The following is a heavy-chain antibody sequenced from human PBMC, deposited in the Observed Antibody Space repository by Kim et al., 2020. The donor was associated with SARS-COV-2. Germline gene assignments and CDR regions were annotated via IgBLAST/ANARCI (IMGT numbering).Heavy chain of an antibody. CDR3: ARVPNQVGLFDY. J-gene: IGHJ4*02. D-gene: IGHD1-26*01. V-gene: IGHV1-3*01. CDR2: INAGNGNT. Sequence: ASVKVSCKASGYTFTSYAMHWVRQAPGQRLEWMGWINAGNGNTKYSQKFQGRVTITRDTSASTAYMELSSLRSEDTAVYYCARVPNQVGLFDYWGQGTLVTVSS. CDR1: GYTFTSYA.